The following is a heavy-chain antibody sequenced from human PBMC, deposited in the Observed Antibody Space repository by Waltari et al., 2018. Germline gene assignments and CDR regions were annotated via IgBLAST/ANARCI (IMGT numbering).Heavy chain of an antibody. CDR2: IIPVFGST. CDR1: GFSNYA. V-gene: IGHV1-69*06. CDR3: ARDAGSVVMPELGFDV. D-gene: IGHD2-15*01. Sequence: QVHLVQSGAEVRKPGSSVRVSCKTPGFSNYAISWVRQAPGQGLEWWGGIIPVFGSTHYAQKLRGRVTITADKSTSTAYMDLSSLRSEDTAVYYCARDAGSVVMPELGFDVWGQGTMVTVSS. J-gene: IGHJ3*01.